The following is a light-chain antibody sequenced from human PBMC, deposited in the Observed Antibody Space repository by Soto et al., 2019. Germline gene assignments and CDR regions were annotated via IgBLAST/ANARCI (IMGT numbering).Light chain of an antibody. Sequence: QSVLAQPASVSGSPGQSITISCTGTNSDVGGYNYVSWYQQHPGKAPKLIIYEVSNRPSGVSNRFSGYKSGNTASLTISGLQAEDESDYYCSSYTSSSTIYVFADGTKVTVL. CDR1: NSDVGGYNY. J-gene: IGLJ1*01. CDR3: SSYTSSSTIYV. V-gene: IGLV2-14*01. CDR2: EVS.